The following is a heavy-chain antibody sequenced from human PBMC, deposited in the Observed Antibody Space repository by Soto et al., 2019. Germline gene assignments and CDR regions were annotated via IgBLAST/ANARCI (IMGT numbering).Heavy chain of an antibody. Sequence: PSETLSLTCTVSGDSISGYHWNWIRQPPGKGVEWIGYIHNSGSTTYNSSLKSRVTISVDTSKNQFSLKLTSVTAADMAVYYCARDKITGLFDYWGQGTLVTVSS. CDR1: GDSISGYH. D-gene: IGHD2-8*02. CDR3: ARDKITGLFDY. V-gene: IGHV4-59*12. CDR2: IHNSGST. J-gene: IGHJ4*02.